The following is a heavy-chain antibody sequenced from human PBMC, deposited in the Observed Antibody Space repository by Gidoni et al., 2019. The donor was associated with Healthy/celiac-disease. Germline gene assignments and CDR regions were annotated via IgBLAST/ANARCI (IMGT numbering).Heavy chain of an antibody. V-gene: IGHV5-51*01. Sequence: VQLVQSGAAVKMPGESLKISRKGSGFSFTSYRIGWVRQMPGKGLEWMGIIYPGDSDTRYSPSFQGQVTISADKSISTAYLQWSSLKASDTAMYYCARQPVGVPAAIHYWGQGTLVTVSS. CDR3: ARQPVGVPAAIHY. CDR2: IYPGDSDT. D-gene: IGHD2-2*02. J-gene: IGHJ4*02. CDR1: GFSFTSYR.